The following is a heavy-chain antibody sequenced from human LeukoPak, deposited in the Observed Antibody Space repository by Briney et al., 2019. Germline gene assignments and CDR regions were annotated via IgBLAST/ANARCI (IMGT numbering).Heavy chain of an antibody. CDR2: IYYSGST. CDR1: GGSISSSSYY. J-gene: IGHJ6*04. Sequence: SETLSLTCTVSGGSISSSSYYWGWIRQPPGKGLEWIGSIYYSGSTYYNPSLKSRVTLSVDTSKNQFSLKLSSVTAADTAVYYWSSCAPYYDFWSGYSGSEDVWGKGTTVTVSS. D-gene: IGHD3-3*01. V-gene: IGHV4-39*01. CDR3: SSCAPYYDFWSGYSGSEDV.